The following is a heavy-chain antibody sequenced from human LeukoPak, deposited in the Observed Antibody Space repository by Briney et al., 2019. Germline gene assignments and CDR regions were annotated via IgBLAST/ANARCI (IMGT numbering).Heavy chain of an antibody. V-gene: IGHV4-59*01. CDR2: IYYSGST. CDR3: ARGVLRYFDCLNY. D-gene: IGHD3-9*01. Sequence: SETLSLTCTVSGGSISSYYWSWIRQPPGKGLEWIGYIYYSGSTNYNPSLKSRVTISVDTSKNQFSLKLSSVTAADTAVYYCARGVLRYFDCLNYWGQGTLVTVSS. J-gene: IGHJ4*02. CDR1: GGSISSYY.